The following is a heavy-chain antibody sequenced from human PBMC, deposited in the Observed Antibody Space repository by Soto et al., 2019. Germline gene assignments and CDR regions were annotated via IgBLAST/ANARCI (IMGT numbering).Heavy chain of an antibody. CDR3: ARTPGYTYRDYFDH. J-gene: IGHJ4*02. CDR1: GYTVTSYY. D-gene: IGHD2-2*02. V-gene: IGHV1-46*01. CDR2: INPSGGST. Sequence: QIQLVQSGAEVKKPGASVKVSCKASGYTVTSYYMYWVRQAHGQGLEWMGIINPSGGSTTYAQKVQGRLTMTRDTSTSTVYMELSSLRSEDTAMYYCARTPGYTYRDYFDHWGQGTLVTFSS.